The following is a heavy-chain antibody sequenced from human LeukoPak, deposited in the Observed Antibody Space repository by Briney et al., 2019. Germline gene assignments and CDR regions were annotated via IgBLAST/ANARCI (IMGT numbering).Heavy chain of an antibody. V-gene: IGHV4-38-2*02. CDR1: GYSINSGYF. D-gene: IGHD2-2*01. CDR3: ARVRPATYDAFDI. Sequence: SETLSLTCTVSGYSINSGYFWGWVRQPPGKGPGWIGSIFHTGDVYYNPSLRSRVTLSIDTSKNQFSLKLSSVTAADTAVYYCARVRPATYDAFDIWGQGTMVTVSS. J-gene: IGHJ3*02. CDR2: IFHTGDV.